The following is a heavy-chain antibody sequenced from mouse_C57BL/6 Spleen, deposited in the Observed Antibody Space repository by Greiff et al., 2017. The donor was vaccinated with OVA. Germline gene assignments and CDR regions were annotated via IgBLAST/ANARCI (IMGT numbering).Heavy chain of an antibody. Sequence: VQLQQSGGDLVKPGGSLKLSCAASGFTFSSYGMSWVRQTPDKRLEWVATISSGGSYTYYPDSVKGRFTISRDNAKNTLYLQMSSLKSEDTAMYYCARHSTYYSNYPYYFDYWGQGTTLTVSS. CDR2: ISSGGSYT. V-gene: IGHV5-6*01. CDR1: GFTFSSYG. J-gene: IGHJ2*01. D-gene: IGHD2-5*01. CDR3: ARHSTYYSNYPYYFDY.